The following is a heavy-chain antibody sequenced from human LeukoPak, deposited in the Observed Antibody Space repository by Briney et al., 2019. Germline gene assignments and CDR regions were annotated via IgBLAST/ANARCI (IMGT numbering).Heavy chain of an antibody. CDR2: ISGSGGST. CDR1: GFTFSSYA. V-gene: IGHV3-23*01. CDR3: AKDRCSGGSCYSGGFDY. J-gene: IGHJ4*02. D-gene: IGHD2-15*01. Sequence: PGGSLRLSCAASGFTFSSYAMSWVRQAPGKGLEWVSAISGSGGSTYYADSAKGRFTISRDNSKNTLYLQMNSLRAEDTAVYYCAKDRCSGGSCYSGGFDYWGQGTLVTVSS.